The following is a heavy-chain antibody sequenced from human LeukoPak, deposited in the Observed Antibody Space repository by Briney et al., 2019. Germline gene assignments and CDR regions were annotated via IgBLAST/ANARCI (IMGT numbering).Heavy chain of an antibody. CDR3: ARGRFSVTTDY. Sequence: SETLSLTCTVSGGSISSYYWSWIRQPPGKGLERIGEINHSGSTNYNPSLKSRVTISVDTSKNQFSLKLSSVTAADTAVYYCARGRFSVTTDYWGQGTLVTVSS. V-gene: IGHV4-34*01. CDR1: GGSISSYY. J-gene: IGHJ4*02. D-gene: IGHD4-17*01. CDR2: INHSGST.